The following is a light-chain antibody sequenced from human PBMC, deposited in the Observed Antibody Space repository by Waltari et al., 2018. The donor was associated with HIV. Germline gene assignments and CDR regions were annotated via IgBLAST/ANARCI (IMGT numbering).Light chain of an antibody. Sequence: QSVLIQPTSASGTPGQRVTISCSGSSSDIGSNTVNWYQQLPGTAPRLLIYSNNQRPSGVPDRFSGSKSGTSASLAISGLQSEDEADFYCSAWDDNLNGPVFGGGTKLTVL. CDR1: SSDIGSNT. J-gene: IGLJ3*02. CDR2: SNN. CDR3: SAWDDNLNGPV. V-gene: IGLV1-44*01.